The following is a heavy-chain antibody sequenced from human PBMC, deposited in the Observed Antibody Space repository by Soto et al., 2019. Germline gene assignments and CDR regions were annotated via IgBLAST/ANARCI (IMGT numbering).Heavy chain of an antibody. J-gene: IGHJ5*02. CDR1: GGTFGSYT. CDR3: ARVPPARSWFDP. Sequence: QVQLVQSGAEVRKPASSVMLSCKASGGTFGSYTISWVRQTPGQGLEWMGGIIPLIATANYAQKFQGRVTITADESTNTGYMELNNLRSEDTAVYCCARVPPARSWFDPWGQGTLVTVSS. V-gene: IGHV1-69*12. CDR2: IIPLIATA.